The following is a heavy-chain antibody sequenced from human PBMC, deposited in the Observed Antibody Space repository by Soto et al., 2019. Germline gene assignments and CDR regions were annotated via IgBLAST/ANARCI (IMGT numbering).Heavy chain of an antibody. CDR1: GFTFSRYW. D-gene: IGHD6-13*01. J-gene: IGHJ4*02. CDR2: IKQDGSEK. Sequence: EVQLVESGGRLVQPGGSLRLSCAASGFTFSRYWMTWVRQAPGKGLEWVANIKQDGSEKYYVDSVKGRFTISRDNAKNSVYRQMNGLRAEDTGVYHGATHPYSSRWYCRGQGSLVTVSS. V-gene: IGHV3-7*02. CDR3: ATHPYSSRWYC.